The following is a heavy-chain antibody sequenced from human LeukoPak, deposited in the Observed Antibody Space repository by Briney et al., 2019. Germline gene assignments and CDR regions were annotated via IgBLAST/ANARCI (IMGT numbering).Heavy chain of an antibody. J-gene: IGHJ5*02. CDR2: ISTSSSHM. V-gene: IGHV3-21*01. D-gene: IGHD1-26*01. CDR1: GFTFSSYS. CDR3: ARGSEWELLSCDH. Sequence: GGSLRLSCAASGFTFSSYSMNWVRQAPGKGLELVSSISTSSSHMYYADSVKGRFTISRDNARNSLYLQMNSLNAEDTAVYYCARGSEWELLSCDHWGQGTLVTVSS.